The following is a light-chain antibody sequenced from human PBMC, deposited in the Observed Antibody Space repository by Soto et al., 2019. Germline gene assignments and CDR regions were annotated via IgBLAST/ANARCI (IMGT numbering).Light chain of an antibody. CDR3: QQYGSSPIT. CDR2: DAS. CDR1: QSVSSY. J-gene: IGKJ5*01. V-gene: IGKV3-11*01. Sequence: EIVLTQSPAPLSLSPGERATLSCRASQSVSSYLAWYQQKPGQAPRLLIYDASNRATGIPARFSGSGSGTDFTLTISSLEPEDVAVYYCQQYGSSPITFGQGTRLEIK.